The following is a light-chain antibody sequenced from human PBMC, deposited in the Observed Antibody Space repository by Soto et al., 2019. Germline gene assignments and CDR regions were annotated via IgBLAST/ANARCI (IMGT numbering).Light chain of an antibody. CDR1: QSVSSL. J-gene: IGKJ1*01. CDR2: AAS. CDR3: QQSYRTPWT. Sequence: DIQMTQSPSSLSASVGDRVTITCRASQSVSSLLNWYQHKPGKAPKLLIYAASSLQSGVPSRFSGSGSGTDFTLTISSLQPEDFATYSCQQSYRTPWTFGQGTKVEIK. V-gene: IGKV1-39*01.